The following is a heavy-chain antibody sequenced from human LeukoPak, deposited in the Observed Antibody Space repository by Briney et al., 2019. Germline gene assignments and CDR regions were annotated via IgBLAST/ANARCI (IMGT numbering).Heavy chain of an antibody. CDR2: ISYDGSNK. D-gene: IGHD3-22*01. J-gene: IGHJ4*02. V-gene: IGHV3-30*04. CDR3: ARDYYDSSGSFDY. CDR1: GFTFSSYA. Sequence: GGSLRLSCAASGFTFSSYAMHWVRQAPGKGLEWVAVISYDGSNKYYADSVKGRFTISRDNSKNTLYLQMNSLRAEDTAVYYCARDYYDSSGSFDYWGQGTLVTVSS.